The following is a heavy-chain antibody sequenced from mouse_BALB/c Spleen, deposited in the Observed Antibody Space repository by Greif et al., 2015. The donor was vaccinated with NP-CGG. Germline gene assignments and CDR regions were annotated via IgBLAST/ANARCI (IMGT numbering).Heavy chain of an antibody. J-gene: IGHJ3*01. CDR1: GFTFSSYA. D-gene: IGHD4-1*01. CDR3: ANLGWGAY. V-gene: IGHV5-9-1*01. CDR2: ISSGGSYT. Sequence: EVKLVESGGGLVKPGGSLKLSCAASGFTFSSYAMSWVRQTPEKRLEWVATISSGGSYTYYPDSVKGRFTISRDNAKNTLYLQMSSLRSEDTAMYYCANLGWGAYWGQGTLVTVSA.